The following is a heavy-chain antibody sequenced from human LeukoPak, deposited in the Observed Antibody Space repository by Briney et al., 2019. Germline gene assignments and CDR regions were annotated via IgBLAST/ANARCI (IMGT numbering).Heavy chain of an antibody. J-gene: IGHJ6*03. CDR3: AKAPYSSSSEYYMDV. CDR2: ISWDGGST. D-gene: IGHD6-6*01. CDR1: GFTFDDYA. Sequence: GGSLRLSCAASGFTFDDYAMHWVRQAPGKGLEWVSLISWDGGSTYYADSVKGRFTISRDNSKNSLYLQMNSLRAEDTALYYCAKAPYSSSSEYYMDVWGRGTTVTVSS. V-gene: IGHV3-43D*04.